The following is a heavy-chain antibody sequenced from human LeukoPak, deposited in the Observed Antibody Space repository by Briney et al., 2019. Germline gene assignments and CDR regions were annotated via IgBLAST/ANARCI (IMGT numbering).Heavy chain of an antibody. V-gene: IGHV3-30*04. J-gene: IGHJ6*04. CDR1: GVTFSSYA. CDR2: ISYDGSNK. Sequence: PGGSLRLSCAASGVTFSSYAMHWVRQAPGKGLEWVAVISYDGSNKYYADSVKGRFTISRDNSKNTLYLQMNSLRAEDTAVYYCARDYYGMDVWGKGTTVTVSS. CDR3: ARDYYGMDV.